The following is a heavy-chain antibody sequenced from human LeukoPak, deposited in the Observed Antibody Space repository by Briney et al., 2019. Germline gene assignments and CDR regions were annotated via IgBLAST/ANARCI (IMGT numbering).Heavy chain of an antibody. CDR1: GYTFTSYD. Sequence: ASVKVSCKASGYTFTSYDINWVRQATGQGLEWMGWMNPNSGNTSYAQKSQGRVTMTRNTSISTAYMELSSLRSEDTAVYYCARARRYSSSSDYYYYMDVWGKGTTVTVSS. CDR3: ARARRYSSSSDYYYYMDV. J-gene: IGHJ6*03. V-gene: IGHV1-8*01. D-gene: IGHD6-6*01. CDR2: MNPNSGNT.